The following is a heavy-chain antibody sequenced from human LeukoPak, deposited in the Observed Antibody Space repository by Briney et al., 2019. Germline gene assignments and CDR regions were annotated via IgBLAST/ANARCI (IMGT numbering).Heavy chain of an antibody. V-gene: IGHV3-30*03. CDR3: ARDLSGGTVTTFIPDY. D-gene: IGHD4-11*01. J-gene: IGHJ4*02. CDR2: ISYDGSNK. CDR1: GFTFSHYS. Sequence: GGSLRLSCVASGFTFSHYSMNWVRQAPGKGLEWVAVISYDGSNKYYADSVKGRFTISRDNSKNTLYLQMNSLRAEDTAVYYCARDLSGGTVTTFIPDYWGQGTLVTVSS.